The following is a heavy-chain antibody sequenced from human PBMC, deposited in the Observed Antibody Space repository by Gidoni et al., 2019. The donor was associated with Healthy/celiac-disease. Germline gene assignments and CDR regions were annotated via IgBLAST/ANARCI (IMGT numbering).Heavy chain of an antibody. CDR2: ICPILGIA. J-gene: IGHJ4*02. Sequence: QVQLVQSGAEVKKPGSSVKVSCKASGGTFSSYAISWVRQAPGQGLEWMGRICPILGIANYAQKFQGRVTITADKSTSTAYMGLSSLRSEDTAVYYCASVVVTAMQPNDYWGQGTLVTVSS. CDR1: GGTFSSYA. CDR3: ASVVVTAMQPNDY. V-gene: IGHV1-69*04. D-gene: IGHD2-21*02.